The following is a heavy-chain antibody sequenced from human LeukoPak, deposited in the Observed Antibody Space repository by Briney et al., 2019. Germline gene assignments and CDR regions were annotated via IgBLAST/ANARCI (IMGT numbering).Heavy chain of an antibody. D-gene: IGHD3-10*01. CDR2: IYHSGST. V-gene: IGHV4-4*02. Sequence: SGTLSLTCAVSGGSISSSNWWSWVRQPPGKGLEWIGEIYHSGSTNYNPSLKSRATISVDKSKNQFSLKLSSVTAADTAVYYCARDPPPQLLWFGESQGGFDPWGQGTLVTVSS. J-gene: IGHJ5*02. CDR1: GGSISSSNW. CDR3: ARDPPPQLLWFGESQGGFDP.